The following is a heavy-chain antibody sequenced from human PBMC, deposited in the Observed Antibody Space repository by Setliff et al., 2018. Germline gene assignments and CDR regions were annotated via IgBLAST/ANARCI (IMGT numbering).Heavy chain of an antibody. D-gene: IGHD2-21*01. CDR1: GFSFSTFG. Sequence: ASVKVSCKTSGFSFSTFGFSWVRQAPGQGLEWMGWISPYSGETNYAQKFQDRLSVTADTSSKTTYMELRSLTSDDTAVYFCTRSRAPRVVLVADFDLWGQGTLATVSS. CDR2: ISPYSGET. V-gene: IGHV1-18*01. J-gene: IGHJ4*02. CDR3: TRSRAPRVVLVADFDL.